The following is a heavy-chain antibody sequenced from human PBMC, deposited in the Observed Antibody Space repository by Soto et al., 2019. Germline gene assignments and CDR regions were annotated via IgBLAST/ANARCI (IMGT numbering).Heavy chain of an antibody. V-gene: IGHV1-2*04. CDR2: INPNSGGT. J-gene: IGHJ5*02. D-gene: IGHD3-9*01. Sequence: ASVKVSCKASGYTFTGYYMHWVRQAPGQGLEWMGWINPNSGGTNYAQKFQGWVTMTRDTSISTAYMELSRLRSDDTAVYYCARAGPYYDILTGYYGAPDNWFDPWGQGTLVTVSS. CDR3: ARAGPYYDILTGYYGAPDNWFDP. CDR1: GYTFTGYY.